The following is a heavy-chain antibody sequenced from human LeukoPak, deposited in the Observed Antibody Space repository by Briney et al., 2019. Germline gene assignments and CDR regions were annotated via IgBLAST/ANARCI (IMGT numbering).Heavy chain of an antibody. CDR3: ARGPWEIVEEDY. J-gene: IGHJ4*02. CDR2: MNPNSGNT. V-gene: IGHV1-8*01. CDR1: GYTFTSYD. Sequence: ASVKVSCKASGYTFTSYDINWVRQATGQGLEWMGWMNPNSGNTGYAQEFQGRVTMTRNTSISTAYMELSSLRSEDTAVYYCARGPWEIVEEDYWGQGTLVTVSS. D-gene: IGHD5-12*01.